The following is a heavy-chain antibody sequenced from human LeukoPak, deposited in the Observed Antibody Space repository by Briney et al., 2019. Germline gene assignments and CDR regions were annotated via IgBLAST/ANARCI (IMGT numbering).Heavy chain of an antibody. CDR2: INPSGGST. D-gene: IGHD6-19*01. V-gene: IGHV1-46*01. J-gene: IGHJ6*02. CDR1: GYTFTSYY. CDR3: ARNIAVAGTFGHSMDV. Sequence: ASVKVSCKASGYTFTSYYMHWVRHAPGQGLEWIRIINPSGGSTSYAQKFQGRVTMTRDTSTSTVYMELSSMRSEDTAVYYCARNIAVAGTFGHSMDVWGQGTTVTVSS.